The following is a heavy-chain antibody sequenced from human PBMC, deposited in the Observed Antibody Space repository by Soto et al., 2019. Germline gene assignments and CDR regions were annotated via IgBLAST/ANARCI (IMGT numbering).Heavy chain of an antibody. J-gene: IGHJ6*02. Sequence: SETLSLTCAVSGGSISSGGYSWSWIRQPPGKGLEWTGYIYHSGSTYYNPSLKSRVTISVDRSKNQFSLKLSSVTAADTAVYYCARVRRGYCSSTSCKSYYYYYGMDVWGQGTTVTVSS. CDR1: GGSISSGGYS. D-gene: IGHD2-2*01. CDR2: IYHSGST. CDR3: ARVRRGYCSSTSCKSYYYYYGMDV. V-gene: IGHV4-30-2*01.